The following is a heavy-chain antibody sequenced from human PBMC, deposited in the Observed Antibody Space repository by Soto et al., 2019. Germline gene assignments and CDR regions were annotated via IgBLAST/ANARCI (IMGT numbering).Heavy chain of an antibody. D-gene: IGHD4-17*01. Sequence: SETLSLTCTVSGGSISSSSYYWGWIRQPPGKGLEWIGSIYYSGSTYYNPSLKSRVTISVDTSKNQFSLKLSSVTAADTAVYYCARHGGRRSTVTTSFTKTPPVSWFDPWGQGTLVTVSS. CDR2: IYYSGST. CDR1: GGSISSSSYY. CDR3: ARHGGRRSTVTTSFTKTPPVSWFDP. J-gene: IGHJ5*02. V-gene: IGHV4-39*01.